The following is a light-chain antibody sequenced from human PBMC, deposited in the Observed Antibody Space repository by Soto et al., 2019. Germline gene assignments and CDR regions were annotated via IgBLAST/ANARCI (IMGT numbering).Light chain of an antibody. CDR1: EDISNY. J-gene: IGKJ2*01. V-gene: IGKV1-33*01. Sequence: DIQMTQSPSSLSASVGERVTITCRANEDISNYLNWYQQKPGRAPKLLIYDASTLETGVPSRFSGSGSVTHCTFTISSLQPEDVGTYYCQQYENLRLHTFGPGTKL. CDR3: QQYENLRLHT. CDR2: DAS.